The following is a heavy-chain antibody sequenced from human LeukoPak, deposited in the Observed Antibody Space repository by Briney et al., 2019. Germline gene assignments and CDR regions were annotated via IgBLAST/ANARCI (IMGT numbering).Heavy chain of an antibody. CDR3: ARRYCSSTSCNPYFFDY. Sequence: GQSLKISCKGSGYTFTNYYIGWVRQTPGKGLEWMGIISPGDSDARYSPSFQGQVTISADKSISTAYLRWSSLKASDTAMYYCARRYCSSTSCNPYFFDYWGQGTLVAVSS. CDR2: ISPGDSDA. CDR1: GYTFTNYY. V-gene: IGHV5-51*01. J-gene: IGHJ4*02. D-gene: IGHD2-2*01.